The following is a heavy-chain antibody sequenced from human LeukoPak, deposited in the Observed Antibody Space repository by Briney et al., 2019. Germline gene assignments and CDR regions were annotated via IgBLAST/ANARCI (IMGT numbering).Heavy chain of an antibody. CDR1: GGSISSSSYY. CDR3: TRHVIAVAGDFDY. V-gene: IGHV4-39*01. J-gene: IGHJ4*02. Sequence: PSETLSLTCTVSGGSISSSSYYWGWIRQPPGKGLEWIGSIYYSGSTYYNPSLKSRVTISVDTSKNQFSLKLSSVTAADTAVYYCTRHVIAVAGDFDYWGQGTLVTVSS. CDR2: IYYSGST. D-gene: IGHD6-19*01.